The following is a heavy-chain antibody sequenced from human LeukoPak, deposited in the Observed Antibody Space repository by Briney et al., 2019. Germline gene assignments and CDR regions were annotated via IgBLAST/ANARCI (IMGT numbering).Heavy chain of an antibody. V-gene: IGHV3-9*01. CDR2: ISWNSGSI. D-gene: IGHD6-6*01. CDR3: ASQTLVDDY. J-gene: IGHJ4*02. Sequence: GGSLRLSCAASGFTFDDYAMHWVRQAPGKGLEWVSGISWNSGSIGYADSVKGRFTISRDNAKNSLYLQMNSLRAEDTALYYCASQTLVDDYWGQGTLVTVSS. CDR1: GFTFDDYA.